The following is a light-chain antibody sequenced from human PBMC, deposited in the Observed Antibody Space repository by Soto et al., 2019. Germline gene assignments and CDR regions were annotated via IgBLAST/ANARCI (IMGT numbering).Light chain of an antibody. V-gene: IGLV2-14*01. CDR3: SSYIGGGTV. CDR1: SSDVGGYNY. CDR2: AAS. J-gene: IGLJ3*02. Sequence: QSALTQPASVSGSPGQSITISCTGTSSDVGGYNYVSWYQQHPGKAPRLMIYAASNRPSGVSHRFSGSRSGNTASLTISGLQAEDEAHYYCSSYIGGGTVFGGGTKVTVL.